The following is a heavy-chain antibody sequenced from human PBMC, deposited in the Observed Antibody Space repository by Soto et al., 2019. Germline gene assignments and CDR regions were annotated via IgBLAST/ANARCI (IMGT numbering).Heavy chain of an antibody. CDR2: IIPIFGTA. CDR1: GGTFSGYA. CDR3: ARENVVVVAATPHWFDP. V-gene: IGHV1-69*13. J-gene: IGHJ5*02. Sequence: SVKVSCKASGGTFSGYAISWVRQAPGQGLEWMGGIIPIFGTANYAQKFQGRVTITADESTSTAYMELSSLRSEDSAVYYCARENVVVVAATPHWFDPWGQGTLVTVSS. D-gene: IGHD2-15*01.